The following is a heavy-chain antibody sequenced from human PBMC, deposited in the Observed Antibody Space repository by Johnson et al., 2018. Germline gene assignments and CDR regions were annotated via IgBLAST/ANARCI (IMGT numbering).Heavy chain of an antibody. CDR3: AGGHSSGWAEYFQH. CDR1: GGTFSSYT. J-gene: IGHJ1*01. Sequence: VQLVESGAEVKKPGSSVKVSCKASGGTFSSYTISWVRQAPGQGLEWMGRIIPILGIANYAQKFQGRVTITADKSTSTADMELSSLRAEDTAVYYCAGGHSSGWAEYFQHWARAPWSPSPQ. V-gene: IGHV1-69*09. CDR2: IIPILGIA. D-gene: IGHD6-19*01.